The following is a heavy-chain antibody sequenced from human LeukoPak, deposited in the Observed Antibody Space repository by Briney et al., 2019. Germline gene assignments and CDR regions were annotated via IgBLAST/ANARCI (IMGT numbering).Heavy chain of an antibody. CDR3: ARDRHNNYDYVGGSYRPYYFDY. J-gene: IGHJ4*02. D-gene: IGHD3-16*02. V-gene: IGHV3-20*04. CDR2: INWNGGST. CDR1: GFTFDDYG. Sequence: GGSLRLSCAASGFTFDDYGMSWVRQAPGKGLEWVSGINWNGGSTGYADSVKGRFTISRDNAKNSLYLQMNSLRAEDTALYYCARDRHNNYDYVGGSYRPYYFDYWGQGTLVTVSS.